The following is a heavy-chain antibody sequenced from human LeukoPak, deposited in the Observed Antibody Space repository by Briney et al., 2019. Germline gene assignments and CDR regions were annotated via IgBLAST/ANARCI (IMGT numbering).Heavy chain of an antibody. CDR2: INPNSGGT. Sequence: ASVKVSCKASGYTFTSYGISWVRQAPGQGLEWMGWINPNSGGTNYAQKFQGRVTMTRDTSISTAYMELSRLRSDDTAVYYCARDLTRSSSRVYWGQGTLVTVSS. J-gene: IGHJ4*02. D-gene: IGHD6-6*01. CDR1: GYTFTSYG. CDR3: ARDLTRSSSRVY. V-gene: IGHV1-2*02.